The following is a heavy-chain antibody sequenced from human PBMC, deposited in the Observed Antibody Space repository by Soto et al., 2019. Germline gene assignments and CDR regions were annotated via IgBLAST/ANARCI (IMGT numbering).Heavy chain of an antibody. CDR1: GFTFSNNG. Sequence: QVNLVESGGGVGQPGRSLRLSCAASGFTFSNNGMHWVRQAPGKGLEWMGVISYEGSEKYYAGSVKGRFTISRDNSKNTLYLQMDTLRAEDTAIYYCVKDKGAAAGFDYWGQGILVTVSS. CDR3: VKDKGAAAGFDY. CDR2: ISYEGSEK. V-gene: IGHV3-30*18. D-gene: IGHD6-13*01. J-gene: IGHJ4*02.